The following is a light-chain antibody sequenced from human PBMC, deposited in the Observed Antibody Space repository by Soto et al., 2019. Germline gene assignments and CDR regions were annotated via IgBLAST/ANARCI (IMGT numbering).Light chain of an antibody. V-gene: IGKV3D-20*02. J-gene: IGKJ5*01. CDR1: QSLSSGY. CDR3: QQRNIWPPVT. Sequence: ENMLTHYIGTMSLSPLERDKIYCSYIQSLSSGYLAWYQQKLGEAARMLIYGASNRATGIPERFSGSGSGTDFTLTISSLEPEDFAVYYCQQRNIWPPVTFGQGTRLEI. CDR2: GAS.